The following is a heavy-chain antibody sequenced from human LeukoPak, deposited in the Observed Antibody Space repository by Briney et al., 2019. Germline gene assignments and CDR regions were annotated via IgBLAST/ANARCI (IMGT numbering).Heavy chain of an antibody. CDR2: IIPIFGTA. CDR1: GGTFSSYA. CDR3: ARLYDFWSPFDY. V-gene: IGHV1-69*05. J-gene: IGHJ4*02. D-gene: IGHD3-3*01. Sequence: SVKVSCKASGGTFSSYAISWVRQAPGQGLEWMGGIIPIFGTANYAQKFQGRVTITTDESTSTAYMGLSSLRSEDTAVYYCARLYDFWSPFDYWGQGTLVTVSS.